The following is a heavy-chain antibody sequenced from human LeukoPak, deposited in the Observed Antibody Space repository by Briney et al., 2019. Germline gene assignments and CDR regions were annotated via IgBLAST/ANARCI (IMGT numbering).Heavy chain of an antibody. D-gene: IGHD6-13*01. CDR2: ISGSGGGT. CDR1: GFTFSSYV. J-gene: IGHJ4*02. CDR3: AKDRDSTSWFLFPDY. Sequence: GGSLRLSCAASGFTFSSYVLSWVRQAPGKGLEWVSAISGSGGGTYYADSVKGRFTISGDNSKNTLYLQMNSLRAEDTAVYYCAKDRDSTSWFLFPDYWGQGTLVTVSS. V-gene: IGHV3-23*01.